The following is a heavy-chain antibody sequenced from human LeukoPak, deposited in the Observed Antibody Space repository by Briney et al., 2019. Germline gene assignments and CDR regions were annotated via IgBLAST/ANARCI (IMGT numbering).Heavy chain of an antibody. CDR1: GFTFSSYS. CDR3: ARTLGFLGPHFGLDY. CDR2: ISSSSSTI. Sequence: HPGGSLRLSCAASGFTFSSYSMNWVRQAPGKGLEWVSYISSSSSTIYYADSVKGRFTISRDNAKNSLYLQMNSLRDEDTAVYYCARTLGFLGPHFGLDYWGQGTLVTVSS. D-gene: IGHD3-3*01. V-gene: IGHV3-48*02. J-gene: IGHJ4*02.